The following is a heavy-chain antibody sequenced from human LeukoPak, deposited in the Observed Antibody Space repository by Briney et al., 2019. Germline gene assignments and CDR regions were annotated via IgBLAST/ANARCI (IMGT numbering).Heavy chain of an antibody. D-gene: IGHD3-22*01. CDR1: GFNFSSYS. Sequence: GGSLRLSCAASGFNFSSYSMNWVRQAPGKGLEWVSSISSSSSYIYYADSVKGRFTISRDNAKNSLYLQMNSLRAEDTAVYYCARLPHYYETPGDFDYWGQGTLVTVSS. J-gene: IGHJ4*02. V-gene: IGHV3-21*01. CDR3: ARLPHYYETPGDFDY. CDR2: ISSSSSYI.